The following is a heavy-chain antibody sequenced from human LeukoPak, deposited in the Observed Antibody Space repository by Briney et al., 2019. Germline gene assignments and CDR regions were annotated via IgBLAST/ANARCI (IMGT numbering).Heavy chain of an antibody. J-gene: IGHJ4*02. V-gene: IGHV3-48*03. CDR2: ISSSGVNI. CDR3: SRANTIFGVEPDYYFDY. Sequence: GGSLRLSCPPSGFSFSIYEMIWVRQAPGKWREWISYISSSGVNIYYADSVKGRFTISRVNAKNSLYLQMNSLRVEDTAVYYCSRANTIFGVEPDYYFDYWGQGTLVSVSS. CDR1: GFSFSIYE. D-gene: IGHD3-3*01.